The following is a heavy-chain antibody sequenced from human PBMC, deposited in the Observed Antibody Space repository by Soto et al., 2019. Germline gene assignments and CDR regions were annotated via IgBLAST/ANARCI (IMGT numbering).Heavy chain of an antibody. CDR3: ASTSRAAPGTGLDS. J-gene: IGHJ4*02. V-gene: IGHV4-59*01. CDR1: RGSINDYY. CDR2: VYSGGSA. Sequence: TLSLTCNVFRGSINDYYWSWIRQTPGRRLEWIGFVYSGGSAMYNPSFKSRVIISLETSKNQSSLTLTSLTAADSAVYYCASTSRAAPGTGLDSWGQGALVTVSS. D-gene: IGHD6-25*01.